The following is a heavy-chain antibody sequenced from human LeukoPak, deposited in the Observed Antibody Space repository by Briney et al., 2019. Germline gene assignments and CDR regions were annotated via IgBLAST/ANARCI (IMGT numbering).Heavy chain of an antibody. CDR2: INPNSGGT. J-gene: IGHJ4*02. CDR3: ARPGEDQGYDNTFDY. CDR1: GYTFTCYY. D-gene: IGHD3-9*01. Sequence: ASVKVSCKASGYTFTCYYMHWVRQAPGQGLEWMGRINPNSGGTNYAQKFQGRVTMTRDTSISTAYMELSRLRSDDTAVHYCARPGEDQGYDNTFDYWGQGTLVTVSS. V-gene: IGHV1-2*06.